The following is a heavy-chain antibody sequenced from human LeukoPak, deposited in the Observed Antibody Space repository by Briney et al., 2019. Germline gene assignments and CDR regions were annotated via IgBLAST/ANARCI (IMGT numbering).Heavy chain of an antibody. J-gene: IGHJ4*02. D-gene: IGHD1-14*01. CDR1: GYTFTSYY. CDR3: ARTSEVVIPFDY. V-gene: IGHV1-46*01. Sequence: ASVKVSCKASGYTFTSYYMHWVRQAPGQGLEWMGIINPSGGSTSYAQKFQGRVTLTRDTSNSTVYMELSRLRSDDTAVYFCARTSEVVIPFDYWGQGTLVTVSS. CDR2: INPSGGST.